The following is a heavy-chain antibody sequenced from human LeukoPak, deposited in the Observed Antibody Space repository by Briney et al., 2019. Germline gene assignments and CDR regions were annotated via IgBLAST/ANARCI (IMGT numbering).Heavy chain of an antibody. CDR1: RFTFDKYD. CDR2: IRSDERNK. J-gene: IGHJ4*02. Sequence: GSLRLSCATSRFTFDKYDMHWVRQAPGKGLQWVALIRSDERNKYYADSVKGRFTISRDNSKNTLYLQMNSLRGDDTALYYCAKGYYYDGTGYFDGWGQGTLVTVSS. CDR3: AKGYYYDGTGYFDG. D-gene: IGHD3-22*01. V-gene: IGHV3-30*02.